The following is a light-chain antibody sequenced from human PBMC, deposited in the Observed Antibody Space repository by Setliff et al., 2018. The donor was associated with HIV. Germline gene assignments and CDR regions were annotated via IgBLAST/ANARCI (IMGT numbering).Light chain of an antibody. J-gene: IGLJ1*01. V-gene: IGLV2-11*01. CDR1: SSDVAAYNY. CDR2: DVS. CDR3: CSYAGTYTYV. Sequence: QSALTQPRSVSGSPGQSVTFSCTGSSSDVAAYNYVSWYQQHPGRAPKLLIYDVSKRPSGVPDRFSGSKPGDTASLTISGLQSEDEADYYCCSYAGTYTYVFGSGTKVTVL.